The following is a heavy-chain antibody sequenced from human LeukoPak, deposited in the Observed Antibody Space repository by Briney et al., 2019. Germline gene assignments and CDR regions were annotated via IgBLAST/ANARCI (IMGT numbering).Heavy chain of an antibody. J-gene: IGHJ4*02. Sequence: GGSLRLSCAASGITFSSYWMHWVRQAPGKGLVWVSRINSDGSSTSYADSVKGRFTISRDNAKNTLYLQMNSLRAEDTAVYYCAKDPYYYDSSGLGYYFDYWGQGTLVTVSS. V-gene: IGHV3-74*01. CDR3: AKDPYYYDSSGLGYYFDY. CDR2: INSDGSST. CDR1: GITFSSYW. D-gene: IGHD3-22*01.